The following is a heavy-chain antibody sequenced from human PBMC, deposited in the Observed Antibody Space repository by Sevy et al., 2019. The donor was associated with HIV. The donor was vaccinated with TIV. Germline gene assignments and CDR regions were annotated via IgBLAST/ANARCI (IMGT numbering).Heavy chain of an antibody. CDR3: ARVLSGRFYFDN. CDR2: IDCSGST. D-gene: IGHD1-26*01. CDR1: GGSISSDY. J-gene: IGHJ4*02. V-gene: IGHV4-59*01. Sequence: SETLSLTCTVSGGSISSDYWSWIRQPPGKRLEWIGYIDCSGSTNYNPSLKSRVTISGDMSKSQFSLNLTSVTAADTAVYYCARVLSGRFYFDNWGQGTLVTVSS.